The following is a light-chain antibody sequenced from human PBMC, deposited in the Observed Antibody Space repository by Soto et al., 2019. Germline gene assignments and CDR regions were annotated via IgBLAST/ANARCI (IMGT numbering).Light chain of an antibody. CDR1: QSVSSNY. CDR2: GAS. Sequence: DSVLTQSPGTLSLSPGERATLSCRASQSVSSNYLAWYQQRPGQAPRLLIYGASTRATGIPDRFSGSGSGTDFPLTISRLEPEDFAVYYCQQYGSLSWTFGQGTKVEIK. CDR3: QQYGSLSWT. V-gene: IGKV3-20*01. J-gene: IGKJ1*01.